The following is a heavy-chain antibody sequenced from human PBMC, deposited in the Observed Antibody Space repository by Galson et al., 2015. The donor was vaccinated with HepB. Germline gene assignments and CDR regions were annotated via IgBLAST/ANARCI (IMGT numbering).Heavy chain of an antibody. CDR2: ISSSSSYI. Sequence: SLRLSCAASGFTFSSYSMNWVRQAPGKGLEWVSSISSSSSYIYYADSVKGRFTISRDNAKNSLYLQMNSLRAEDTAVYYCARFSTLYYYDSSGYLGTPADAFDIWGQGTMVTVSS. V-gene: IGHV3-21*01. D-gene: IGHD3-22*01. CDR1: GFTFSSYS. CDR3: ARFSTLYYYDSSGYLGTPADAFDI. J-gene: IGHJ3*02.